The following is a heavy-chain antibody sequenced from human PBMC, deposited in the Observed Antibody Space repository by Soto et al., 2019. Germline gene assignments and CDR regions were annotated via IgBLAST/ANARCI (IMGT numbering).Heavy chain of an antibody. CDR1: GGSISSGGFY. J-gene: IGHJ6*02. Sequence: SETLSLTCTVSGGSISSGGFYWTWIRHRPGKGLEWIGYIFYSGRTYYNPSPKSRITISVDTSKNQFSLKLSSVTAADTAVYYCARRRGTKGCSGGSCYPPHYGMDVWGQGTTVTVSS. D-gene: IGHD2-15*01. V-gene: IGHV4-31*03. CDR3: ARRRGTKGCSGGSCYPPHYGMDV. CDR2: IFYSGRT.